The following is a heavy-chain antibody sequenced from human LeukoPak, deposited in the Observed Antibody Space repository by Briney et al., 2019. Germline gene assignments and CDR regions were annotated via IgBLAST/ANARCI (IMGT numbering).Heavy chain of an antibody. Sequence: GESLKISCKGFGYSFTRHWIGWVRQMPGKGLEWMGIIYPGDSDTRYNPSFQGRVTISADKSISTAYLQWSSLKASDTAMYYCARPAGMATIFFDYWGQGTLVTVSS. V-gene: IGHV5-51*01. J-gene: IGHJ4*02. D-gene: IGHD5-24*01. CDR3: ARPAGMATIFFDY. CDR2: IYPGDSDT. CDR1: GYSFTRHW.